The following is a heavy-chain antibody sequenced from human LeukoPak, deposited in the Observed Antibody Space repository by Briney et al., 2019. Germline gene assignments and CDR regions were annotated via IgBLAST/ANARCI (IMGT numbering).Heavy chain of an antibody. J-gene: IGHJ6*03. CDR3: ARSAGIAVAGTGYMDV. CDR1: GGSFSGYY. Sequence: SETLSLTCAVYGGSFSGYYWSWIRQPPGKGLEWIGSIYYSGSTYYNPSLKSRVTISVDTSKNQFSLKLSSVTAADTAVYYCARSAGIAVAGTGYMDVWGKGTTVTVSS. D-gene: IGHD6-19*01. V-gene: IGHV4-34*01. CDR2: IYYSGST.